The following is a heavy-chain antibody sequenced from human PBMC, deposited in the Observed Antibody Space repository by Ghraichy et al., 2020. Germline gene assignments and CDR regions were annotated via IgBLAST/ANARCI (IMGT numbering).Heavy chain of an antibody. CDR3: ARAYGYSTSFAYYYYYYMDV. D-gene: IGHD6-6*01. Sequence: SETLSLTCAVSGGSISSSNWWSWVRQPPGKGLEWIGEIYHSGSTNYNPSLKSRVTISVDKSKNHFSLKLSSVTAADTAVYYCARAYGYSTSFAYYYYYYMDVWGKGTTVTVSS. CDR2: IYHSGST. CDR1: GGSISSSNW. J-gene: IGHJ6*03. V-gene: IGHV4-4*02.